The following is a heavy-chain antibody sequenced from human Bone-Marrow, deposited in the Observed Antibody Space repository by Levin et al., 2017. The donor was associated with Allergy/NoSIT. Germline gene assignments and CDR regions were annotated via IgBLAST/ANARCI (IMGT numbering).Heavy chain of an antibody. Sequence: PGGSLRLSCAASGFTFSSSWMNWVRQAPGKGLEWVANIKQDGTEKNYVDSVKGRFTISRDNAKNSLYLQMNSLRAEDTALYYCARARGYDGVGHSAFDIWGQGTMVTFSS. CDR3: ARARGYDGVGHSAFDI. D-gene: IGHD2-8*01. J-gene: IGHJ3*02. V-gene: IGHV3-7*01. CDR2: IKQDGTEK. CDR1: GFTFSSSW.